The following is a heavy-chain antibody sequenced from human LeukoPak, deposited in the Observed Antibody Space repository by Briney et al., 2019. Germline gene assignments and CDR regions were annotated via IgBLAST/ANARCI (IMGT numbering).Heavy chain of an antibody. V-gene: IGHV4-34*01. CDR3: ARGSSSGWFDY. J-gene: IGHJ4*02. CDR2: INHSGST. Sequence: SETLSLTCAVYGGPFSGYYWSWIRQPPGKGLEWIGEINHSGSTNYNPSLKSRVTISVDTSKNQFSLKLSSGTAADTAVYYCARGSSSGWFDYWGQGTLVTVSS. D-gene: IGHD6-19*01. CDR1: GGPFSGYY.